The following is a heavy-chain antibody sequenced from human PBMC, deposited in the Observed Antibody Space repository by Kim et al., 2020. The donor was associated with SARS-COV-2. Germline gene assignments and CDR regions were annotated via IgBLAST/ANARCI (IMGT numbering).Heavy chain of an antibody. V-gene: IGHV1-24*01. CDR3: ATGPSVYCSGGSCYSSSAYYYYYGMDV. D-gene: IGHD2-15*01. J-gene: IGHJ6*02. CDR1: GYTLTELS. CDR2: FDPEDGET. Sequence: ASVKVSCKVSGYTLTELSMHWVRQAPGKGLEWMGGFDPEDGETIYAQKFQGRVTMTEDTSTDTVYMELSSLRSEDTAVYYCATGPSVYCSGGSCYSSSAYYYYYGMDVWGQGTTVTVSS.